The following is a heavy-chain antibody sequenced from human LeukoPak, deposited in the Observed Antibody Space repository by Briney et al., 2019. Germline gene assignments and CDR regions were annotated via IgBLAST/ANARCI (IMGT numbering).Heavy chain of an antibody. V-gene: IGHV3-73*01. Sequence: PGGSLRLSCAASGXNFSGSVVHWVRQASGKGLEWVGRVRRKADSYATAYAAAVKGRFTISRDDSKNTAYLQMNSLKTEDTAVYYCTTTYSSSPPFYYYAMDVWGQGTTVTVSS. CDR1: GXNFSGSV. CDR3: TTTYSSSPPFYYYAMDV. D-gene: IGHD6-6*01. J-gene: IGHJ6*02. CDR2: VRRKADSYAT.